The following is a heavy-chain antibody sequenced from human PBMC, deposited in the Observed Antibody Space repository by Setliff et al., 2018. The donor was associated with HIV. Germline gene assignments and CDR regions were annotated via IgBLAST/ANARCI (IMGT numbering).Heavy chain of an antibody. D-gene: IGHD3-3*01. CDR2: IYTSGST. CDR1: GGSISTYY. CDR3: ARGTYYDFWSGYGYYMDV. J-gene: IGHJ6*03. Sequence: SETLSLTCTVSGGSISTYYWSWIRQPAGKGLEWIGRIYTSGSTNYNPSLKSRVTMSVDTSKNQFSLKLSSVTAADTAVYYCARGTYYDFWSGYGYYMDVWGKGTTVTVSS. V-gene: IGHV4-4*07.